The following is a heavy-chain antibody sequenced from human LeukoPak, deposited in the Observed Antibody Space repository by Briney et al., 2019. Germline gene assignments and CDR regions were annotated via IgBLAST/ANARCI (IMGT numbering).Heavy chain of an antibody. V-gene: IGHV4-61*01. CDR1: GGSISSTNYY. J-gene: IGHJ4*02. CDR3: ARGKYSSSPSPFDY. Sequence: SETLSLTCTVSGGSISSTNYYWSWIRQPPGKGLEWIGYIYYSGSTNYNPSLKSRVTISVDTSKNQFSLKLSSVTAADTAVYYCARGKYSSSPSPFDYWGQGTLVTVSS. CDR2: IYYSGST. D-gene: IGHD6-6*01.